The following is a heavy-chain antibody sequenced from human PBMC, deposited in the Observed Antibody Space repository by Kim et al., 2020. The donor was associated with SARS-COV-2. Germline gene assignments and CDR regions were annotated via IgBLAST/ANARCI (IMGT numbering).Heavy chain of an antibody. Sequence: GGSLRLSCAASGFTFSSYAMHWVRQAPGKGLEWVAVISYDGSNKYYADSVKGRFTISRDNSKNTLYLQMNSLRAEDTAVYYCARGTYYYDSSGYNDAFDIWGQGTMVTVSS. V-gene: IGHV3-30-3*01. CDR1: GFTFSSYA. CDR3: ARGTYYYDSSGYNDAFDI. CDR2: ISYDGSNK. J-gene: IGHJ3*02. D-gene: IGHD3-22*01.